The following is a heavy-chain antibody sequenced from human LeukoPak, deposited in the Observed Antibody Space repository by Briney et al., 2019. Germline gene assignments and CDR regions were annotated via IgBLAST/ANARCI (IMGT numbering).Heavy chain of an antibody. V-gene: IGHV3-43*01. D-gene: IGHD3-10*01. CDR1: GFTFDDYT. CDR3: AKGGHGVYYYYGMDV. J-gene: IGHJ6*02. Sequence: GGSLRLSCAASGFTFDDYTMHWVRQAPGKGLEWVSLISWDGGSTYYADSVKGRFTISRDNSENSLYLQMNSLRTEDTALYYCAKGGHGVYYYYGMDVWGQGTTVTVSS. CDR2: ISWDGGST.